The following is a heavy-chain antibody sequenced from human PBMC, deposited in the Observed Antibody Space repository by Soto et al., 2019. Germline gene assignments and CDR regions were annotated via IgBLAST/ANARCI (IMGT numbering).Heavy chain of an antibody. J-gene: IGHJ6*02. D-gene: IGHD1-26*01. V-gene: IGHV2-26*01. Sequence: SGPTLVNPTETLTLTCTVSGFSLSNARMGVSWIRQPPGKALEWLAHIFSNDEKSYSTSLKSRLTISKDTSKSQVVLTMTNMDPVDTATYYCARAEWELPSYYYYYGMDVWGQGTTVTVSS. CDR3: ARAEWELPSYYYYYGMDV. CDR2: IFSNDEK. CDR1: GFSLSNARMG.